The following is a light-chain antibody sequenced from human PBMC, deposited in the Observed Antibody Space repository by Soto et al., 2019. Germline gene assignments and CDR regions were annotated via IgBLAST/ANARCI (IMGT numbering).Light chain of an antibody. CDR3: QQYHNLPLT. CDR2: AAS. Sequence: DIQMTQSPSSLSASVGDRVTITCQASQDITKYVNWYLQKPGKAPKLLISAASTSETGVPSRFSGSGSGTHFTFPITSRQPENMATYYCQQYHNLPLTFGGGTKVEIK. CDR1: QDITKY. J-gene: IGKJ4*01. V-gene: IGKV1-33*01.